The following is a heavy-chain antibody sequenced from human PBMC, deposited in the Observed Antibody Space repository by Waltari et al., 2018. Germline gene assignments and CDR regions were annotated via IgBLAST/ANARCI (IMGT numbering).Heavy chain of an antibody. CDR1: GGSISSYY. D-gene: IGHD6-13*01. J-gene: IGHJ4*02. Sequence: QVQLQESGPGLVKPSETLSLTCTVSGGSISSYYWSWIRQPPGKGLEWIGYIYYSGSTTDNPSLKSRVTISVDTSKNQFSLKLSSVTAADTAVYYCARDAIAAAVDYWGQGTLVTVSS. CDR2: IYYSGST. V-gene: IGHV4-59*01. CDR3: ARDAIAAAVDY.